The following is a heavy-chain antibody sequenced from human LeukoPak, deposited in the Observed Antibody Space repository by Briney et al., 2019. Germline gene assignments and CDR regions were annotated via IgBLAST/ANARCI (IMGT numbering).Heavy chain of an antibody. Sequence: PSETLSLTCTVSGGSISSYYWSWIRQPPGKGLEWIGYIYYSGSTNYNPSLKSRVTISVDTSKNQFSLKLSSVTAADTAVYYCARADYYGSGSYYGTEFDYWGQGTLVTVSS. CDR1: GGSISSYY. CDR3: ARADYYGSGSYYGTEFDY. D-gene: IGHD3-10*01. J-gene: IGHJ4*02. V-gene: IGHV4-59*01. CDR2: IYYSGST.